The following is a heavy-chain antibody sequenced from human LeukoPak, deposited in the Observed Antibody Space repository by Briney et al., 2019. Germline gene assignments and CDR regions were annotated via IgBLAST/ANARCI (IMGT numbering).Heavy chain of an antibody. CDR2: ISYDGSNK. Sequence: ARALRLSCAGSGFTVSSYVMHWVGQAPGKGLEWVAVISYDGSNKYYADSVKGRFTISRDNSKNTLYLQMNSLRAEDTAVYYCAKDKTTVVTKPRNYFDYWGQGTLVTVSS. V-gene: IGHV3-30*18. CDR3: AKDKTTVVTKPRNYFDY. J-gene: IGHJ4*02. CDR1: GFTVSSYV. D-gene: IGHD4-23*01.